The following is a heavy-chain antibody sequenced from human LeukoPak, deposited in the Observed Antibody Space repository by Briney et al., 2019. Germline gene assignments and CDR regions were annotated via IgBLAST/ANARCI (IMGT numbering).Heavy chain of an antibody. CDR2: ISYDGSDK. J-gene: IGHJ4*02. V-gene: IGHV3-30-3*01. CDR3: AKDRYSYAFEYSDS. CDR1: GFTFSNYA. Sequence: PGGSLRLSCAASGFTFSNYAMHWVRQAPGKGLEWVAVISYDGSDKYYADSVKGRFTISRDNSKNTLYLQMNSLRPEDTAVYYCAKDRYSYAFEYSDSWGQGTLVTVSS. D-gene: IGHD5-18*01.